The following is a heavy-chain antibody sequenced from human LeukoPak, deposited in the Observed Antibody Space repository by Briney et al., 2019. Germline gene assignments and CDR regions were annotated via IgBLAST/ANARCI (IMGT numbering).Heavy chain of an antibody. Sequence: PGGSLRLSCAASGFSFGSYAVHWVRQAPGKGLEWVAVISYDGGKTYYADSVKGRFTISRDNSKNTLYLQMSSLRADDTAVYYCARERAGDPEYWGQGTLVTVSS. J-gene: IGHJ4*02. V-gene: IGHV3-30-3*01. CDR1: GFSFGSYA. CDR2: ISYDGGKT. D-gene: IGHD7-27*01. CDR3: ARERAGDPEY.